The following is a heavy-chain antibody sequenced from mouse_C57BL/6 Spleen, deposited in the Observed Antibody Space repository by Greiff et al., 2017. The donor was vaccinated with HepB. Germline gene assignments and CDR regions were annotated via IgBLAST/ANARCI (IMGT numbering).Heavy chain of an antibody. V-gene: IGHV7-1*01. J-gene: IGHJ4*01. CDR1: GFTFSDFY. CDR3: ARDVRGAMDY. Sequence: EVKLVESGGGLVQSGRSLRLSCATSGFTFSDFYMEWVRQAPGKGLEWIAASRNKANDYTTEYSASVKGRFIVSRDTSQSILYLQMNALRAEDTAIYYCARDVRGAMDYWGQGTSVTVSS. CDR2: SRNKANDYTT. D-gene: IGHD2-12*01.